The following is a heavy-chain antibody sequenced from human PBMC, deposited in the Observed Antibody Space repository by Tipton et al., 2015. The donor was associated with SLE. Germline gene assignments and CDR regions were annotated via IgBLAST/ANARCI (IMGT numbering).Heavy chain of an antibody. CDR2: INSLTTTI. V-gene: IGHV3-11*01. CDR1: GFIFNDYF. D-gene: IGHD1-14*01. J-gene: IGHJ4*02. CDR3: ARNRGWELDYFDY. Sequence: SLRLSCTASGFIFNDYFMSWIRQAPGEGLEWISSINSLTTTIHYADSVKGRFTISRDNAKSSVYLQLNSLRAEDTAVYYCARNRGWELDYFDYWGQETLVTVSS.